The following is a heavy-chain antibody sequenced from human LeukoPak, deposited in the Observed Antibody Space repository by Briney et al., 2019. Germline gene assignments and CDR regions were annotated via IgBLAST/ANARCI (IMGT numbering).Heavy chain of an antibody. CDR2: INPSGGNT. CDR3: ARAQGYGDCDY. V-gene: IGHV1-46*01. Sequence: GASVKVSCKASGYTFTDYYIHWVRQAPGQGLGWMGIINPSGGNTKYAQKFQARVTMTRDTSTSTVYMDLSSLRSEDTAVYYCARAQGYGDCDYWGQGTLVSVS. J-gene: IGHJ4*02. CDR1: GYTFTDYY. D-gene: IGHD4-17*01.